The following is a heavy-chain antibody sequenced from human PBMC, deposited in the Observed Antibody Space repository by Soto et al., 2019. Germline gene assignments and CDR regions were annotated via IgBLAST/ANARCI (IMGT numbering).Heavy chain of an antibody. J-gene: IGHJ5*02. Sequence: NPSETLSLTCAVSGYSISSGYYWGWIRQPPGKGLEWIGSIYHSGSTYYNPSLKSRVTISVDTSKNQFSLKLSSVTAADTAVYYCARLYDSSGFDWFDPWGQGTLVTVSS. V-gene: IGHV4-38-2*01. CDR2: IYHSGST. CDR3: ARLYDSSGFDWFDP. D-gene: IGHD3-22*01. CDR1: GYSISSGYY.